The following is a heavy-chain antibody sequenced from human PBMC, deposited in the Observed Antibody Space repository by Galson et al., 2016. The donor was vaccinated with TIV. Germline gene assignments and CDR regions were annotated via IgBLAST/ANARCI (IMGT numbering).Heavy chain of an antibody. CDR1: GYTFTNYG. J-gene: IGHJ6*02. D-gene: IGHD3-22*01. CDR2: ISGHTGNT. V-gene: IGHV1-18*01. Sequence: SVKVSCKASGYTFTNYGNSWVRRAPGQGLEWMGWISGHTGNTDYARKFQGRLLMTTDTSTGTAFMELRSLTSDDTAVYYCARARGSMTMILVVDYYYGMDVWGQGTTVTVSS. CDR3: ARARGSMTMILVVDYYYGMDV.